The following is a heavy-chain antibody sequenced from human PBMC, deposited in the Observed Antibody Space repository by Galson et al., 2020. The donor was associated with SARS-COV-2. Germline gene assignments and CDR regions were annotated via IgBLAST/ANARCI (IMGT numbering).Heavy chain of an antibody. V-gene: IGHV4-4*07. D-gene: IGHD3-3*01. CDR1: GGSISSYY. CDR3: ARELKGYDFWSGYYEGSDYYYGMDV. Sequence: ETSETLSLTCTVSGGSISSYYWSWIRQPAGKGLEWIGRIYTSGSTNYNPSLKSRVTMSVDTSKNQFSLKLSSVTAADTAVYYCARELKGYDFWSGYYEGSDYYYGMDVWGQGTAVTVSS. CDR2: IYTSGST. J-gene: IGHJ6*02.